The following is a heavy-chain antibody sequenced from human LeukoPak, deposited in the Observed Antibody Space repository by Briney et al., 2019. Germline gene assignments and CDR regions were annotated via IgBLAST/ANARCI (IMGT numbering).Heavy chain of an antibody. CDR2: ISGSGGST. CDR1: GFTFDSYA. V-gene: IGHV3-23*01. Sequence: PGGSLRLSCAASGFTFDSYAMNWVRQAPEKGLQWVSAISGSGGSTYYADSVKGRFTVSRDNSKNTLYRQMNSLRAEDTAVYYCASAGPYGDYFDYWGQGTLVTVSS. D-gene: IGHD4-17*01. CDR3: ASAGPYGDYFDY. J-gene: IGHJ4*02.